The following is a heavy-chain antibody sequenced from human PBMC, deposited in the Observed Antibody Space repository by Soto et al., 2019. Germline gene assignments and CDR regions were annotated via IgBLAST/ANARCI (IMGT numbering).Heavy chain of an antibody. J-gene: IGHJ5*02. CDR2: ISAYNGNT. CDR3: ARDIVVVVAARYNWFDP. Sequence: ASVKVSCKASGYTFTSYGISWVRQAPGQGPEWMGWISAYNGNTNYAQKLQGRVTMTTDTSTSTAYMELRSLRSDDTAVYYCARDIVVVVAARYNWFDPWGQGTLVTVSS. CDR1: GYTFTSYG. D-gene: IGHD2-15*01. V-gene: IGHV1-18*01.